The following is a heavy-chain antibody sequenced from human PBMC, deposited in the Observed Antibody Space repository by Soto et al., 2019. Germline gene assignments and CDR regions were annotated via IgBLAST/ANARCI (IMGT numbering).Heavy chain of an antibody. J-gene: IGHJ5*02. D-gene: IGHD6-13*01. CDR3: ARGGQQQLNA. CDR1: GFTFSDYH. Sequence: VQLVESGGDLVKPGGSLRLSCAASGFTFSDYHMTWIRQAPGKGLEWVSYISTTSTSTNYADSVKGRLTISRDNAKNSLYLQMNSLRAGVTAVYYCARGGQQQLNAWGQGTLVTVSS. CDR2: ISTTSTST. V-gene: IGHV3-11*05.